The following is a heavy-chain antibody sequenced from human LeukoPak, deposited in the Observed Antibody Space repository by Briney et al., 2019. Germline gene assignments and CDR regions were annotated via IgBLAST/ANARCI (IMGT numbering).Heavy chain of an antibody. CDR1: GGSFSGYY. V-gene: IGHV4-34*01. J-gene: IGHJ4*02. CDR3: ARALRFLEWVFDY. CDR2: INHSGST. Sequence: SETLSLTCAVYGGSFSGYYWSWIRQPPGKGLEWIGEINHSGSTNYNPSLKSRVTISVDTSKNQFSLKLSSVTAADTAVYYCARALRFLEWVFDYWGQGTLVTVSS. D-gene: IGHD3-3*01.